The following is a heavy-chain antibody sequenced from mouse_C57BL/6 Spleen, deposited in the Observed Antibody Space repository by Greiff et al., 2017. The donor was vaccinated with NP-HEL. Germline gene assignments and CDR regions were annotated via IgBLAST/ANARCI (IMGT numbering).Heavy chain of an antibody. CDR3: ASYDEAWFAY. CDR2: IDPNSGGT. J-gene: IGHJ3*01. D-gene: IGHD2-12*01. V-gene: IGHV1-72*01. CDR1: GYTFTSYW. Sequence: QVQLKQPGAELVKPGASVKLSCKASGYTFTSYWMHWVKQRPGRGLEWIGRIDPNSGGTKYNEKFKSKATLTVDKPSSTAYMQLSSLTSEDSAVYYCASYDEAWFAYWGQGTLVTVSA.